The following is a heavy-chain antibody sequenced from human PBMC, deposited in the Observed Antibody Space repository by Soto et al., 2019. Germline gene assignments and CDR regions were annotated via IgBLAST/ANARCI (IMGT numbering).Heavy chain of an antibody. Sequence: GGSLRLSCAASGFTFSSYAMHWVRQAPGKGLEWVAVISYDGSNKYYADSVKGRFTISRDNSKNTLYLQMNSLRAEDTAVYYCARDRIREWPMYYFDYWGQGTLVTVSS. J-gene: IGHJ4*02. D-gene: IGHD3-3*01. V-gene: IGHV3-30-3*01. CDR2: ISYDGSNK. CDR3: ARDRIREWPMYYFDY. CDR1: GFTFSSYA.